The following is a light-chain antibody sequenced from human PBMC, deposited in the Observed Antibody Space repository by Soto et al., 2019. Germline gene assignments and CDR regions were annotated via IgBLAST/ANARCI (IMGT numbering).Light chain of an antibody. J-gene: IGLJ1*01. Sequence: QSALTQPASVSGSPGLSITISCTGTSSDVGSYNYVSWYQQHPGKAPKLMIYGVSDRPSGISSRFSGSKSGNTASLTISGLQTEDEADYYCSSYTDSSTLFGTGTKLTVL. CDR1: SSDVGSYNY. CDR3: SSYTDSSTL. V-gene: IGLV2-14*01. CDR2: GVS.